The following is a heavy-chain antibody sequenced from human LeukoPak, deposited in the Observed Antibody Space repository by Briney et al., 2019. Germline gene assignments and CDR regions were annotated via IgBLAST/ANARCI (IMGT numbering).Heavy chain of an antibody. J-gene: IGHJ3*02. V-gene: IGHV1-18*01. Sequence: GASVKVSCKASGYTFTSYGISWVRQAPGQGLEWMGWISAYNGNTNYAQKLQGRVTMTTDTSTSTAYMELRSLRSDDTAVYYCARDPTYYDFWSGYYTDGPLGAFDIWGQGTMVTVSS. CDR1: GYTFTSYG. D-gene: IGHD3-3*01. CDR3: ARDPTYYDFWSGYYTDGPLGAFDI. CDR2: ISAYNGNT.